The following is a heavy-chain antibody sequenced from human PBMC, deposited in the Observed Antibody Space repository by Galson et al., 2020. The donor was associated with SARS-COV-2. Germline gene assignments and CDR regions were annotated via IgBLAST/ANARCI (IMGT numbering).Heavy chain of an antibody. V-gene: IGHV3-21*01. CDR1: GFTFSSYS. D-gene: IGHD3-16*02. J-gene: IGHJ3*02. CDR3: ARHLGSYDYVWVSYPNPHAFDI. Sequence: NSGGSLRLSCAASGFTFSSYSMNWVRQAPGKGLEWVSSISSSSSYIYYADSVKGRFTISRDNAKNSLYLQMNNLRAEDTAVYYCARHLGSYDYVWVSYPNPHAFDIWGQGTMVTVSS. CDR2: ISSSSSYI.